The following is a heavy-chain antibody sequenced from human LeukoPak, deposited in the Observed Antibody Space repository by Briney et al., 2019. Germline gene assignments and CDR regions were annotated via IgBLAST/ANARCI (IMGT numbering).Heavy chain of an antibody. D-gene: IGHD5-18*01. CDR1: GFTINTYW. CDR2: ILNDGGST. V-gene: IGHV3-74*01. CDR3: VRHNYGYDY. J-gene: IGHJ4*02. Sequence: GGSLRLSCAASGFTINTYWMHWVRQAPGEGPVWVAHILNDGGSTSYADSVKGRFIISRDNAKNTLSLQMNSLRAEDTAVYYCVRHNYGYDYWGQGTPVTVSS.